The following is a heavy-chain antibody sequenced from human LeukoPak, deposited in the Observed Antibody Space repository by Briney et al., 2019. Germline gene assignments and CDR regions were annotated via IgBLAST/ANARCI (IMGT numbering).Heavy chain of an antibody. CDR3: ARLVAAAGTALVNWFDP. D-gene: IGHD6-13*01. CDR2: IYTSGST. J-gene: IGHJ5*02. CDR1: GGSISSYY. Sequence: PSETLSLTCTVSGGSISSYYWSWIRQPAGKGLEWIGRIYTSGSTNYNPSLKGRVTMSVDTSKNQFSLKLSSVTAADTAVYYCARLVAAAGTALVNWFDPWGQGTLVTVSS. V-gene: IGHV4-4*07.